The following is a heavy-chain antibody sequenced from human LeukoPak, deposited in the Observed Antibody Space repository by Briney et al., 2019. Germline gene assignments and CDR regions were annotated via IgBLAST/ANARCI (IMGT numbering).Heavy chain of an antibody. CDR3: TRSVVVPAATYYYYYMDV. J-gene: IGHJ6*03. V-gene: IGHV3-73*01. CDR2: IRSKANSYAT. Sequence: PGGSLKLSCAASGFTFSGSAMHWVRQASGKGLEWVGRIRSKANSYATAYAASVKGRFTISRDDSKNTAYLQVNSLKTEDTAVYYCTRSVVVPAATYYYYYMDVWGKGTTVTVSS. D-gene: IGHD2-2*01. CDR1: GFTFSGSA.